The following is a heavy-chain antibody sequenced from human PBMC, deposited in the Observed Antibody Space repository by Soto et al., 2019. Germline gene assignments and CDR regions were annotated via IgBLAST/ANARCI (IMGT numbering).Heavy chain of an antibody. J-gene: IGHJ5*02. CDR2: MNPNSGNT. D-gene: IGHD6-19*01. V-gene: IGHV1-8*01. CDR1: GYTFTSYD. CDR3: ARGKWLVYWFDP. Sequence: ASVKVSCKASGYTFTSYDINWVRQATGQGLEWMGWMNPNSGNTGYAQKFQGRVTMTRNTSISTAYMELSSLRSEDTAVYYCARGKWLVYWFDPWGQGTLVTVSS.